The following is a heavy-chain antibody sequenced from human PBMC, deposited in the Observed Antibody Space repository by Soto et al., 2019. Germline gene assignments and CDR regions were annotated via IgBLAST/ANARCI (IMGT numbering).Heavy chain of an antibody. J-gene: IGHJ4*02. V-gene: IGHV4-34*01. CDR2: INHSGST. Sequence: SETLSLTCAVYGGSFSGYYWSWIRQPPGKGLEWIGEINHSGSTNYNPSLESRVTISVDTSKNQFSLKLSSVTAADTAVYYCASDDSSSWYYWGQGTLVTVSS. CDR1: GGSFSGYY. CDR3: ASDDSSSWYY. D-gene: IGHD6-13*01.